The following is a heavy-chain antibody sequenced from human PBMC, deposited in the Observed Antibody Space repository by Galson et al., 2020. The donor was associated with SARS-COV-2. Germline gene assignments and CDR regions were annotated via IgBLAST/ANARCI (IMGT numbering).Heavy chain of an antibody. D-gene: IGHD3-9*01. V-gene: IGHV4-39*01. CDR2: VDYSGST. CDR1: GGSVSTTSSS. Sequence: SETLSLTCSVSGGSVSTTSSSWGWIRQPPGKGLEWIGSVDYSGSTFYNPSFERRVTISVDTSKNQFSLKLRFVAAADTAVYYCARRGGLTWFDPWGQGTLVTVSS. CDR3: ARRGGLTWFDP. J-gene: IGHJ5*02.